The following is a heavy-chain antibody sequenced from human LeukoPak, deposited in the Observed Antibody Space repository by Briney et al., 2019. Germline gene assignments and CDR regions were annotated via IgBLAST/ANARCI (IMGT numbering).Heavy chain of an antibody. CDR1: GGTFSSYA. J-gene: IGHJ3*02. Sequence: SVKVSCKASGGTFSSYAISWVRQAPGQGLEWMGGIIPIFGTANYAQKFQGRVTITADESTSTAYMELSSLRSEDAAVYYCARAGGEIEDSSGYFHDAFDIWGQGTMVTVSS. CDR2: IIPIFGTA. V-gene: IGHV1-69*13. D-gene: IGHD3-22*01. CDR3: ARAGGEIEDSSGYFHDAFDI.